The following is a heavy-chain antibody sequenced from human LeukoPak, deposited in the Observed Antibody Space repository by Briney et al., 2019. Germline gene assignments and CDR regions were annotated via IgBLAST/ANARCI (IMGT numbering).Heavy chain of an antibody. V-gene: IGHV3-48*04. J-gene: IGHJ6*03. CDR2: ISTSGSII. Sequence: GGSLRLSCAASGFTFSRYTMNWVRQAPGKGLEWVLHISTSGSIIHYADSVKGRFTISRDNAKNSLYLQMNSLRAEDTALYFCARDATTATGTVYMDVWGKGATVTISS. CDR1: GFTFSRYT. D-gene: IGHD6-13*01. CDR3: ARDATTATGTVYMDV.